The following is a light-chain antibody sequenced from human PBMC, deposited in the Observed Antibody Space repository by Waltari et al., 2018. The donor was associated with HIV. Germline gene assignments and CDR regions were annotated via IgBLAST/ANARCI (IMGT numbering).Light chain of an antibody. Sequence: QSVLTQPPSASGTPGQRVTISCSGSNSNIGSKDVYWFQHLPGTAPKLLIYRTNHRRSGVPDRFSGSKSCTSASLAISGLRSDDEADYYCAAWDDTLSSYVFGTGTTVTV. CDR1: NSNIGSKD. CDR2: RTN. CDR3: AAWDDTLSSYV. J-gene: IGLJ1*01. V-gene: IGLV1-47*01.